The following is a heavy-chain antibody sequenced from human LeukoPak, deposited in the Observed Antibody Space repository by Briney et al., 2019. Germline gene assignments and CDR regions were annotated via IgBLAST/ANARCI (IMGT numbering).Heavy chain of an antibody. CDR2: ISSSGGST. CDR3: ATSYYYNAGGPFYFDF. CDR1: GFTFSSYA. D-gene: IGHD3-10*01. Sequence: GGSLRLSCAASGFTFSSYAMSWVRQAPGKGLEWVSAISSSGGSTYYADSVKGRFTISRDNSKNTLYLQMNSLRAEDTALYYCATSYYYNAGGPFYFDFWGQGTLVTVSS. V-gene: IGHV3-23*01. J-gene: IGHJ4*02.